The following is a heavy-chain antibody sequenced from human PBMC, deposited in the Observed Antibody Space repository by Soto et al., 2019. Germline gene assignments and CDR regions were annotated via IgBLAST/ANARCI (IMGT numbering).Heavy chain of an antibody. CDR3: ASVYSSSWYSYYYYYGMDV. D-gene: IGHD6-13*01. J-gene: IGHJ6*02. CDR2: IIPIFGTA. Sequence: ASVKVSCKTSGGTFSSYSISWVRQAPGQGLEWMGGIIPIFGTANYAQKFQGRVTITADKSTSTADMELSSLRSEDTAVYYCASVYSSSWYSYYYYYGMDVWGQGTTVTVSS. CDR1: GGTFSSYS. V-gene: IGHV1-69*06.